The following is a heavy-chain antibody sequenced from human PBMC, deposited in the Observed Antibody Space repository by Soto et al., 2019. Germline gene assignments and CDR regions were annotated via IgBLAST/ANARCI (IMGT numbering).Heavy chain of an antibody. CDR3: ARADSGSYSDY. J-gene: IGHJ4*02. CDR1: GFTFSRYG. Sequence: GGSLRLFCAASGFTFSRYGMHWVRQAPGKGLEWVALISYDETTKYYADSVKDRFTISRDNSKNTLYVQMNSLRAEDTAVYYCARADSGSYSDYWGQGTLVTVSS. CDR2: ISYDETTK. V-gene: IGHV3-30*03. D-gene: IGHD1-26*01.